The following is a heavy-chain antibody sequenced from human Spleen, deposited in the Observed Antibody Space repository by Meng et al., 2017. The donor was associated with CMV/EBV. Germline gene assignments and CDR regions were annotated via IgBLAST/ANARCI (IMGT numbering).Heavy chain of an antibody. CDR3: TTEPIYDFWSVQAPDNWFDP. CDR2: IKSRTDGGTT. CDR1: AW. J-gene: IGHJ5*02. Sequence: AWMGWVSQAPGRGLEWVGSIKSRTDGGTTDYAAPVKGRFTIARDDSKNTLYLQMNRLKTEDTAVYYCTTEPIYDFWSVQAPDNWFDPWGQGTLVTVSS. V-gene: IGHV3-15*01. D-gene: IGHD3-3*01.